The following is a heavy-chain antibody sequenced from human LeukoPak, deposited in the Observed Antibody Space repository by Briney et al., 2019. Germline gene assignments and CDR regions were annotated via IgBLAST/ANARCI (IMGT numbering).Heavy chain of an antibody. J-gene: IGHJ4*02. Sequence: HPSETLSLTCSVYGASYNTYYWSWIRQPPGKGLEWIGDIYHRGTTTYNPSLKSRLTISADTSKNQFSLKLNSVTDADTAVYYCAVGITIVGVAASFDSWGQGNLVIASS. D-gene: IGHD3-3*01. V-gene: IGHV4-34*01. CDR2: IYHRGTT. CDR3: AVGITIVGVAASFDS. CDR1: GASYNTYY.